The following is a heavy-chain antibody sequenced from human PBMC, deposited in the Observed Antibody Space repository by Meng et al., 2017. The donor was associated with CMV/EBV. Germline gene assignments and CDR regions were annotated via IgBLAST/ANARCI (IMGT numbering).Heavy chain of an antibody. Sequence: GESLKISCAASGFTFSSYWMHWVRQAPGKGLVWVSRINSDGSSTSYADSVKGRFTISRDNAKNTLYLQMNSLRAEDTAVYYCARGRVVVPAASFGYWGQGTLVTVSS. D-gene: IGHD2-2*01. CDR1: GFTFSSYW. V-gene: IGHV3-74*01. CDR2: INSDGSST. CDR3: ARGRVVVPAASFGY. J-gene: IGHJ4*02.